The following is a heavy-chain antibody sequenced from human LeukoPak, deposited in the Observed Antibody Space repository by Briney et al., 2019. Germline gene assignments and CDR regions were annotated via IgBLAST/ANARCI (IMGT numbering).Heavy chain of an antibody. CDR2: IKQDGTEK. CDR3: ARLSEMFRGPQVIYYFDY. D-gene: IGHD3-10*01. V-gene: IGHV3-7*01. CDR1: GFTFTTYW. J-gene: IGHJ4*02. Sequence: GGSLRLSCGASGFTFTTYWMSWVRQAPGKGLEWVANIKQDGTEKYYVDSVKGRFTISRDYAGNSLYLQLNSLRAEDTAVYYCARLSEMFRGPQVIYYFDYWGQGTLVTVSS.